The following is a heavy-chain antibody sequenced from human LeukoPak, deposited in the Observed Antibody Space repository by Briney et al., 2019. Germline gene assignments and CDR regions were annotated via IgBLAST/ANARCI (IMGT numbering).Heavy chain of an antibody. Sequence: GGSLRLSCAASGFTFSSYGMIWVRQAPGKGLEWVSGISGSGGSTYLADSVKGRFTISRDNSKNTLYLQMNSLRAEDTAVYYCAELGITMIGGVWGKGTTVTISS. J-gene: IGHJ6*04. CDR3: AELGITMIGGV. V-gene: IGHV3-23*01. CDR1: GFTFSSYG. CDR2: ISGSGGST. D-gene: IGHD3-10*02.